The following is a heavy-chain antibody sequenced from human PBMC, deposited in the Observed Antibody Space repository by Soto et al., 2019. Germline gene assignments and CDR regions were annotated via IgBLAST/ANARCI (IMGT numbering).Heavy chain of an antibody. V-gene: IGHV3-23*01. CDR2: VNFDDST. J-gene: IGHJ4*02. CDR1: GFTFSSYA. CDR3: AKNYYLDN. Sequence: EVQLLESGGGLAQPGGSLRLSCAASGFTFSSYAMSWVRQAPGKGLEWVSSVNFDDSTYYANSVKGRFTISRDNSKNTVNLQMNSLRAEDTAVYYCAKNYYLDNWAQGTLVTVSS.